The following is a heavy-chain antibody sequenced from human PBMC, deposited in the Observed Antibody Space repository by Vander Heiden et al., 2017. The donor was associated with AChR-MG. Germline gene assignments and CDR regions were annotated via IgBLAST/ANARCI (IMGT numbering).Heavy chain of an antibody. CDR2: IYPGDSDT. J-gene: IGHJ5*02. D-gene: IGHD3-3*01. Sequence: EVQLVQSGAEVKKPGDSLKISCKGSGYSFTNYWLGWVRQMPGKGLEWMGIIYPGDSDTRYSPSFQGKVTISADKSISTAYLQWSSLKASDTAMYYCARLQTSKRYDFWSGYYWSWFDPWGQGTLVTVSS. V-gene: IGHV5-51*01. CDR3: ARLQTSKRYDFWSGYYWSWFDP. CDR1: GYSFTNYW.